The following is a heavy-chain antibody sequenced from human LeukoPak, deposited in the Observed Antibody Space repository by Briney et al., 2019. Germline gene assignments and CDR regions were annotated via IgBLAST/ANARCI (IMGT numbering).Heavy chain of an antibody. Sequence: GGSLRLSCAASGFSFSSYGMYWVRQAPGKGLEWVAVIWYDGSNTYHADSVKGRFTISRDNSKNTLYLQMNSLRAEDTAVYYCAKDLTLGADGTYFDYWGQGILVTVSS. J-gene: IGHJ4*02. V-gene: IGHV3-33*06. CDR2: IWYDGSNT. CDR1: GFSFSSYG. D-gene: IGHD6-13*01. CDR3: AKDLTLGADGTYFDY.